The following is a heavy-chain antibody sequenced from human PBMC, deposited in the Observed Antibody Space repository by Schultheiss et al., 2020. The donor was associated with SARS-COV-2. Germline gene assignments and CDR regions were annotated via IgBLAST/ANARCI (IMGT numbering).Heavy chain of an antibody. Sequence: GGSLRLSCAASGFTFSDYYMSWIRQAPGKGLEWVGRTRNKANSYTTEYAASVKGRFTISRDDSKNSLYLQMNSLKTEDTAVYYCVGRHIVVVTATYFDYWGQGALVTVSS. CDR1: GFTFSDYY. J-gene: IGHJ4*02. CDR3: VGRHIVVVTATYFDY. CDR2: TRNKANSYTT. V-gene: IGHV3-72*01. D-gene: IGHD2-21*02.